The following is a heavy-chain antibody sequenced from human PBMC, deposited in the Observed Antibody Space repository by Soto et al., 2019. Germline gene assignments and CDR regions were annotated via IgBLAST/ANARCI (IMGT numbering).Heavy chain of an antibody. CDR1: GYTFTSYG. J-gene: IGHJ4*02. CDR3: ARELASYNDY. D-gene: IGHD1-1*01. V-gene: IGHV1-18*01. Sequence: GASVKVSCKASGYTFTSYGISWVRQAPGQGLEWMGWISAYNGNTNYAQKLQGRVTMTTDTSTSTAYMELRAEDTAVYYCARELASYNDYWGQGTLVTVSS. CDR2: ISAYNGNT.